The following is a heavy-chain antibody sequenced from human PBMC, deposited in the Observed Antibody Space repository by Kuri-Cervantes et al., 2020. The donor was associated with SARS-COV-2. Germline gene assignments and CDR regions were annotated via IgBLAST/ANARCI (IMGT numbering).Heavy chain of an antibody. CDR2: IRNKANGYII. Sequence: GGSLRLSCGASGFRFSDHYMDWVRQAPGKGLEWVGRIRNKANGYIIEDAASVKGRFTISRNDSNNTLYLQMNSLKIEDTAVYYCARSTPFRRLVVISQGGAFDIWGQGTMVTVSS. V-gene: IGHV3-72*01. CDR1: GFRFSDHY. J-gene: IGHJ3*02. D-gene: IGHD3-22*01. CDR3: ARSTPFRRLVVISQGGAFDI.